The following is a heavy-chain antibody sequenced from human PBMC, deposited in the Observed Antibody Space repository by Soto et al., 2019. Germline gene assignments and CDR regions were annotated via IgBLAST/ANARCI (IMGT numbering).Heavy chain of an antibody. D-gene: IGHD3-3*01. V-gene: IGHV1-8*01. J-gene: IGHJ5*02. CDR1: GYTFTSYD. Sequence: QVQLVQSGAEVKKPGASVKVSCKASGYTFTSYDINWVRQATGQGLEWMGWMNPNSGNTGYAQKFQGRVTMTRNTSISTAYMELSSLRSEDTAVYYCARGRRFLEWLYGSWFDPWGQGTLVTVSS. CDR2: MNPNSGNT. CDR3: ARGRRFLEWLYGSWFDP.